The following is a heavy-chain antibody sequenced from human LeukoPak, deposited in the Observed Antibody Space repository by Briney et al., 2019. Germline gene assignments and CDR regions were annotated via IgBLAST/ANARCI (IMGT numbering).Heavy chain of an antibody. CDR3: ATNIQENAFDI. Sequence: GASVKVSCKASRYTFTNYYIHWVRQAPGQGLEWMGRINPNTGGTNYVQKFQGRVTMTRDTSISTAYMELSRLRSGDTAIYFCATNIQENAFDIWGQGTMVTVSS. CDR1: RYTFTNYY. J-gene: IGHJ3*02. D-gene: IGHD2-8*01. CDR2: INPNTGGT. V-gene: IGHV1-2*06.